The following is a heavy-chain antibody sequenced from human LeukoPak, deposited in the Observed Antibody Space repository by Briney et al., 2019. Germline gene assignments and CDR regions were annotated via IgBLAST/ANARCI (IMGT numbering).Heavy chain of an antibody. CDR3: AREYPTVTTYRIDH. CDR2: IWFDGSNE. V-gene: IGHV3-33*01. Sequence: PGGSLRLSCAASGFTFSSYGMHWVRQAPGKGLEWVALIWFDGSNEYYGDSVKGRFTISRDNSKNTVYLRMNSLRAEDTAVYYCAREYPTVTTYRIDHWGQGTLVTVSS. J-gene: IGHJ4*02. D-gene: IGHD4-17*01. CDR1: GFTFSSYG.